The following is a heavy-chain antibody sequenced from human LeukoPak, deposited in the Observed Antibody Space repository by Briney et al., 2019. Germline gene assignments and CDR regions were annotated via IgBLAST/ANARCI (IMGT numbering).Heavy chain of an antibody. Sequence: SETLSLTCTVSGGSISSGVYYWSWIRQHPGKGLEWIGYIYYSGSTYYNPSLKSRVTISVDTSKNQFSLKLSSVTAADTAVYYCARVFFGARRGYYYMDVWGKGTTVTVSS. D-gene: IGHD3-10*01. J-gene: IGHJ6*03. V-gene: IGHV4-31*03. CDR1: GGSISSGVYY. CDR3: ARVFFGARRGYYYMDV. CDR2: IYYSGST.